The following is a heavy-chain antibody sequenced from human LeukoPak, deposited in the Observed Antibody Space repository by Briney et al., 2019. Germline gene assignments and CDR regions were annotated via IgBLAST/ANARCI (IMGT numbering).Heavy chain of an antibody. CDR1: GGSISSYY. J-gene: IGHJ4*02. CDR3: AGGGGGYDWGYFDY. CDR2: IYYSGST. D-gene: IGHD5-12*01. V-gene: IGHV4-59*01. Sequence: SETLSLTCTVSGGSISSYYWSWIRQPPGKGLEWIGYIYYSGSTNYDPSLKSRVTISVDTSKNQFSLKLTSVTAADTGVYYCAGGGGGYDWGYFDYWGQGTLVTVSS.